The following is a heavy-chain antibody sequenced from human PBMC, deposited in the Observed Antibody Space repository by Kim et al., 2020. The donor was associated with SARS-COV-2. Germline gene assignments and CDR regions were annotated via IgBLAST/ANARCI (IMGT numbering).Heavy chain of an antibody. CDR3: AHSHSLTMVRGVAIDY. J-gene: IGHJ4*02. CDR2: IYWDDDK. V-gene: IGHV2-5*02. D-gene: IGHD3-10*01. CDR1: GFSLSTSGVG. Sequence: SGPTLVNPTQTLTLTCTFSGFSLSTSGVGVGWIRQPPGKALEWLALIYWDDDKRYSPSLKSRLTITKDTSKNQVVLTMTNMDPVDTATYYCAHSHSLTMVRGVAIDYWGQGTLVTVSS.